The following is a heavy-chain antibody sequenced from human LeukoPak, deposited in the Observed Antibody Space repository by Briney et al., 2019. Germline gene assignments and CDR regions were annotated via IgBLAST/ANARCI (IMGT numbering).Heavy chain of an antibody. J-gene: IGHJ4*02. V-gene: IGHV4-34*01. Sequence: PSETLSLTCAVYGGSFSGYYWSWIRQPPGKGLEWIGEINHSGSTNYNPSLKSRVTISVDTSKNQFSLKLSSVTAADTAVYYCARDRQWGYGPFDYWGQGTLVTVSS. D-gene: IGHD5-18*01. CDR1: GGSFSGYY. CDR3: ARDRQWGYGPFDY. CDR2: INHSGST.